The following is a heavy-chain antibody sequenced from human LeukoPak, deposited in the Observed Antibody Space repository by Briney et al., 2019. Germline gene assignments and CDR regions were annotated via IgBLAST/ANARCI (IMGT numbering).Heavy chain of an antibody. CDR2: IYYSGST. J-gene: IGHJ3*02. V-gene: IGHV4-59*01. CDR3: ARAYYHSSGYYSNSFDI. D-gene: IGHD3-22*01. CDR1: GGSISSYY. Sequence: PSETLSLTCTVSGGSISSYYWSWVRQPPGKGLEWIGYIYYSGSTNYNPSLKSRVTISVDTSKNQFSLKLSSVTAADTAVYYCARAYYHSSGYYSNSFDIWGQGTMVTVSS.